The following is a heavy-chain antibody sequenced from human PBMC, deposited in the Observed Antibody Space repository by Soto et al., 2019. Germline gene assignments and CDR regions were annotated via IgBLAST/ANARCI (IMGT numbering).Heavy chain of an antibody. J-gene: IGHJ6*02. CDR1: GGTFSSYA. Sequence: SVKVSCKASGGTFSSYASSWVRQAPGRGLEWMGGIIPIFGTANYAQKFQGRVTITADKSTSTAYMELSSLRSEDTAVYYCARRARVSFGVVITGPYYYYGMDVFGQGITVTVSS. V-gene: IGHV1-69*06. CDR2: IIPIFGTA. CDR3: ARRARVSFGVVITGPYYYYGMDV. D-gene: IGHD3-3*01.